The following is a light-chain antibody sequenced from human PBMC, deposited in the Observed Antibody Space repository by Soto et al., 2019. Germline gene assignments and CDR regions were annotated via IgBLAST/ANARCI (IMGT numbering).Light chain of an antibody. CDR2: DVS. V-gene: IGLV2-11*01. CDR1: SSDVGGYNY. CDR3: CSYAGRNTWV. Sequence: QSALTQPRSVSGAPGHSVTLSCTGNSSDVGGYNYISWYQHHPGKAPNVMIYDVSKRPSGVPYRCSGSKSGNTVSMTISGLQAEDESDYYCCSYAGRNTWVFGGGTKLTVL. J-gene: IGLJ2*01.